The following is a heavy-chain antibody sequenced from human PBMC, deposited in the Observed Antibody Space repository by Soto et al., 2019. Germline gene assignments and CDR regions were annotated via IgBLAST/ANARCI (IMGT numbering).Heavy chain of an antibody. J-gene: IGHJ4*02. Sequence: GGSLSLSCPPSEFAFGTFAIPGVGQAPGRGLEWVAAISVSGNNAYYADSVKGRFTISRDNSQNPVFLQMSSLRADDTAVYYCARDQLRPGILYSLGVLLPEYGLWGQGTLVTVSS. CDR1: EFAFGTFA. CDR3: ARDQLRPGILYSLGVLLPEYGL. CDR2: ISVSGNNA. D-gene: IGHD3-22*01. V-gene: IGHV3-23*01.